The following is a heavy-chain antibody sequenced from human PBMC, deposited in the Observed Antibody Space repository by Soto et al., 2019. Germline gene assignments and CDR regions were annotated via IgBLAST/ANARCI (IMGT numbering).Heavy chain of an antibody. CDR1: GFTFSSYS. V-gene: IGHV3-21*01. J-gene: IGHJ4*02. Sequence: GGSLRLSCAASGFTFSSYSMNWVRQAPGKGLEWVSSISSSSSYIYYADSVKGRFTISRDNAKNSLYLQMNSLRAEDTAVYYCAREYYDFWRTNTFHRYNWNYFDYWGQGTLVTVSS. CDR2: ISSSSSYI. CDR3: AREYYDFWRTNTFHRYNWNYFDY. D-gene: IGHD3-3*01.